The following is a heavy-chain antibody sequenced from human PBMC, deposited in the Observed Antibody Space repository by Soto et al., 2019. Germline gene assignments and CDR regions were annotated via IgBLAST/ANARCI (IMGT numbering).Heavy chain of an antibody. Sequence: EVQLVDSGGGLVQPGGSLRLSCAASGFIFSNYVMSWVRQAPGKGLEWVSSISDSGGTSYYADSVKGRFTISRDNSKNTQYMQMNSLGAEDTAIYYCAKRPRALLTFDYWGQGTLVTVSS. CDR3: AKRPRALLTFDY. J-gene: IGHJ4*02. CDR1: GFIFSNYV. D-gene: IGHD1-26*01. V-gene: IGHV3-23*04. CDR2: ISDSGGTS.